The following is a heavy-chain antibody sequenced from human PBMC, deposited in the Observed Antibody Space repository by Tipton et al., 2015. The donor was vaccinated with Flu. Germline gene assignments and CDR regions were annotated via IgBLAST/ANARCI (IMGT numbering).Heavy chain of an antibody. V-gene: IGHV4-59*01. Sequence: LRLSCTVSGGSIRGYYWNWIRQFPGKGLEWIGFVYYTGSTNYKSSLKSRVTISTDTSKNQVSLKMNSVIAADTAVYYCARGPPGPSIRAYYFDIWGQGALVTVSS. D-gene: IGHD2-21*01. CDR3: ARGPPGPSIRAYYFDI. J-gene: IGHJ4*02. CDR1: GGSIRGYY. CDR2: VYYTGST.